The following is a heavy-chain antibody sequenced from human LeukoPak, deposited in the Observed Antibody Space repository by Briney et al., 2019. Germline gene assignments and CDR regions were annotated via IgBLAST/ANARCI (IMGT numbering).Heavy chain of an antibody. CDR1: GFTFSSYW. D-gene: IGHD3-3*01. J-gene: IGHJ6*02. CDR2: INSDGSST. CDR3: AREARFLEWLLDTYYGMDV. Sequence: AGGSLRLSCAASGFTFSSYWMHWVRQAPGKGLVWVSRINSDGSSTSYADSVKGRFTISRDNAKNTLYLQMNSLRAEDTAVYYCAREARFLEWLLDTYYGMDVWGQGTTVTVSS. V-gene: IGHV3-74*01.